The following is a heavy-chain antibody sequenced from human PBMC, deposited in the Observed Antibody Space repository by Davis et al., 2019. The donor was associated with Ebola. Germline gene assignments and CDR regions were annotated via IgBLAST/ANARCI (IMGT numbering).Heavy chain of an antibody. V-gene: IGHV6-1*01. CDR2: TYYRSKWYN. CDR3: ARGRTSSRHYYYYYGMDG. CDR1: GDSVSGNSAA. Sequence: HSQTLSLTCAISGDSVSGNSAAWNWIRQSPSRGLEWLGRTYYRSKWYNDYAVSVKSRITINPDTSKNQFSLQLNSVTPEDTAVYYCARGRTSSRHYYYYYGMDGWGQGTTVTVSS. D-gene: IGHD6-13*01. J-gene: IGHJ6*02.